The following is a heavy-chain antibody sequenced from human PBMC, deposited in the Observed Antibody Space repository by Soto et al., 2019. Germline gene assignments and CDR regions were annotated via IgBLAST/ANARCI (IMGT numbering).Heavy chain of an antibody. CDR2: IDNDGSGT. CDR3: TTGVEY. CDR1: GIIFTNYW. J-gene: IGHJ4*02. V-gene: IGHV3-74*01. Sequence: AASGIIFTNYWMHWVSQAPGKGLVWVSRIDNDGSGTSYADSVKGRFTISRDNAKNTVCLQLNCLRAEDTAVYYCTTGVEYWCQGTLVTVSS.